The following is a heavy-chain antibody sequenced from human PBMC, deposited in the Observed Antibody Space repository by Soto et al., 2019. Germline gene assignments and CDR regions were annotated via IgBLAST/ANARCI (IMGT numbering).Heavy chain of an antibody. V-gene: IGHV4-34*01. J-gene: IGHJ3*02. CDR3: ACGLLGAFDI. Sequence: SETLSLTCAVYGGSFSGYYWSWIRQPPGKGLEWIGEINHSGSTNYNPSLKSRVTILVDTSKNQFSLKLSSLTAADTAVYYCACGLLGAFDIWGQGTMVTVSS. CDR1: GGSFSGYY. D-gene: IGHD1-26*01. CDR2: INHSGST.